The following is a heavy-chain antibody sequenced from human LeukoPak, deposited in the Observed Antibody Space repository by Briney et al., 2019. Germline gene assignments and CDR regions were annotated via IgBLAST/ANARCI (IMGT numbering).Heavy chain of an antibody. CDR2: IKKDGSEK. CDR3: ARGIIGDNYYGLDV. D-gene: IGHD1-14*01. V-gene: IGHV3-7*01. Sequence: GGSRRPSGAPSGFSVGHLWMGWVRQVPGRGRGWVANIKKDGSEKSYGAPVEGRFTFSRDNAKNSVYLQMNSVRAEDTAVYYCARGIIGDNYYGLDVWGQGTTVTVSS. CDR1: GFSVGHLW. J-gene: IGHJ6*02.